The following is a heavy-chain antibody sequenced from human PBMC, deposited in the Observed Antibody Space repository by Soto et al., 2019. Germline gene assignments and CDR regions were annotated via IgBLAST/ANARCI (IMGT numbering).Heavy chain of an antibody. J-gene: IGHJ6*02. CDR2: ISAYNGNT. Sequence: ASVKVSCKASGYTFTSYGISWVRQAPGQGLEWMGWISAYNGNTNYAQKLQGRVTMTTDTSTSTAYMELRSLRSDDTAVYYCARDYSGSSRVYYYYYYGMDVWGQGTTVTVSS. D-gene: IGHD6-6*01. V-gene: IGHV1-18*01. CDR3: ARDYSGSSRVYYYYYYGMDV. CDR1: GYTFTSYG.